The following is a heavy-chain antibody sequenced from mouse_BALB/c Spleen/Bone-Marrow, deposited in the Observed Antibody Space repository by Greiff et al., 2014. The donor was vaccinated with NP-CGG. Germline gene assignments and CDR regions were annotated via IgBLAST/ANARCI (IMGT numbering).Heavy chain of an antibody. CDR3: TRVITSGSAWFAY. D-gene: IGHD2-4*01. CDR2: IYPGNRDT. V-gene: IGHV1-5*01. J-gene: IGHJ3*01. Sequence: VPLKGSGAVLARPGASVKMSFKASCYTFSSFWVHWGKQRAGQGLGWVCTIYPGNRDTSYNQKFKGKAKLTAVTSTSTAYMELSSLTNEDSAVYYCTRVITSGSAWFAYWGQGALVTVS. CDR1: CYTFSSFW.